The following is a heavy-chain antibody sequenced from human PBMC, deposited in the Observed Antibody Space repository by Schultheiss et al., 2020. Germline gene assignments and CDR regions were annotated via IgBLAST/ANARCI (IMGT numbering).Heavy chain of an antibody. CDR1: GYSFTSYW. Sequence: VESLKISCKGSGYSFTSYWIGWVRQMPGKGLEWMGIIYPGDSDTRYSPSFQGQVTISADKSISTAYLQWSSLKASDTAMYYCARMMAYYYDSSGYYGGGWFDPWGQGTLVTVSS. V-gene: IGHV5-51*01. D-gene: IGHD3-22*01. CDR2: IYPGDSDT. J-gene: IGHJ5*02. CDR3: ARMMAYYYDSSGYYGGGWFDP.